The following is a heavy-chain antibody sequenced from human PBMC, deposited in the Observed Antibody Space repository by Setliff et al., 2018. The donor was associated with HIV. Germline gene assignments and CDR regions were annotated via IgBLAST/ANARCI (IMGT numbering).Heavy chain of an antibody. D-gene: IGHD3-10*01. CDR3: ARDQGSGSYYKVLNWFDP. V-gene: IGHV4-34*01. J-gene: IGHJ5*02. CDR2: INHSGST. CDR1: GGSISNRY. Sequence: PSETLSLTCTVSGGSISNRYWSWIRETPGKGLEWFGEINHSGSTYYNPSLKSRVTMSVDTSKDQFSLKLSSVTAADTAVYYCARDQGSGSYYKVLNWFDPWGQGTLVTVSS.